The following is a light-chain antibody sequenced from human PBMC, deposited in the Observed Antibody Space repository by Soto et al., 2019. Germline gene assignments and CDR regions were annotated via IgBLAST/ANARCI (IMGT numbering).Light chain of an antibody. Sequence: DIQMTQSPSSLSASVGDRVTVTCQASQDISNYLNWYQQKTGKAPKLLIYDASNLETGVPSRFSGSGSGTDFTFTISSLQPEDIATYYCQQYENLPLTFGGGTKVEIK. V-gene: IGKV1-33*01. CDR3: QQYENLPLT. J-gene: IGKJ4*01. CDR1: QDISNY. CDR2: DAS.